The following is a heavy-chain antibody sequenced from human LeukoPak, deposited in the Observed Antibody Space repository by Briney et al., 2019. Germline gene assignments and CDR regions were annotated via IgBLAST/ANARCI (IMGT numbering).Heavy chain of an antibody. CDR2: FDPEDGET. Sequence: ASVKVSRKVSGYTLTELSMHWVRQAPGKGLEWMGGFDPEDGETIYAQKFQGRVTMTEDTSTDTAYMELSSLRSEDTAVYYCATDDGDYGSLGYWGQGTLVTVSS. CDR3: ATDDGDYGSLGY. CDR1: GYTLTELS. D-gene: IGHD4-17*01. V-gene: IGHV1-24*01. J-gene: IGHJ4*02.